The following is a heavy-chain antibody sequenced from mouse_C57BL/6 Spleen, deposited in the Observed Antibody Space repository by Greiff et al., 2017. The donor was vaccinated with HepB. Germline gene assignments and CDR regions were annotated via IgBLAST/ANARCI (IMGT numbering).Heavy chain of an antibody. D-gene: IGHD1-1*01. CDR3: ARYLTTVAFDY. J-gene: IGHJ2*01. V-gene: IGHV7-3*01. Sequence: EVQVVESGGGLVQPGGSLSLSCAASGFTFTDYYMSWVRQPPGKALEWLGFIRNKANGYTTEYSASVKGRFTISRDNSQSILYLQMNALRAEDSATYYCARYLTTVAFDYWGQGTTLTVSS. CDR2: IRNKANGYTT. CDR1: GFTFTDYY.